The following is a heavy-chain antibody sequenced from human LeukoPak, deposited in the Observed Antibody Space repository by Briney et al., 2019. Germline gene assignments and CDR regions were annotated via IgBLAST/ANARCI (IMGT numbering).Heavy chain of an antibody. CDR1: GGTFSSYA. CDR3: AREGIAVAGTVFYYYYGMDV. J-gene: IGHJ6*02. CDR2: INPTGGST. D-gene: IGHD6-19*01. V-gene: IGHV1-46*01. Sequence: ASVKVSCKASGGTFSSYAISWVRQAPGQGLEWMGIINPTGGSTTYAQKFQGRVTMTRDTSTSTAYMELRSLRSDDTAVYYCAREGIAVAGTVFYYYYGMDVWGQGTTVTVSS.